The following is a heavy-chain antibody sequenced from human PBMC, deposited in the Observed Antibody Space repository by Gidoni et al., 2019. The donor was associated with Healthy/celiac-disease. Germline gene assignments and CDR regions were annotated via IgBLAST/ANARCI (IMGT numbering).Heavy chain of an antibody. CDR3: TRAPHIVVGVAATFYGMDV. V-gene: IGHV3-49*03. CDR2: MRSKAYGGTT. D-gene: IGHD2-15*01. J-gene: IGHJ6*02. CDR1: GFPFVDYA. Sequence: EVQLVESGGGLVQPGRSLRLSCTASGFPFVDYALSWFRQAPGKGLEWGGFMRSKAYGGTTEYAASVKGRVTISREDAKSIAYLQMNSLKTEDTAVYYGTRAPHIVVGVAATFYGMDVWGQGTTVTVSS.